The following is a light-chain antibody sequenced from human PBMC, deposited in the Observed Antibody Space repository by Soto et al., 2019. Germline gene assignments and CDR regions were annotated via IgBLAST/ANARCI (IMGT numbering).Light chain of an antibody. CDR2: DAS. V-gene: IGKV1-5*01. J-gene: IGKJ4*01. CDR1: QSISSW. Sequence: DIQMTQSPSTLSASVGDRVTITCRASQSISSWLAWYQQKPGKAPKLLFYDASSLESGVPSRFSGSGSGTEFTLTISSLQPDDFATYYRQQYNSYPLTFGGGTKVDIK. CDR3: QQYNSYPLT.